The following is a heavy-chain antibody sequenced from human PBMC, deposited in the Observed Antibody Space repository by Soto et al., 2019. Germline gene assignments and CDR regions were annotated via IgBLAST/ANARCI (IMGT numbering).Heavy chain of an antibody. D-gene: IGHD3-10*01. CDR1: GYTFTSYG. CDR2: ISAYNGNT. Sequence: QVQLVQSGAEVKKPGASVKVSCKASGYTFTSYGISWVRQAPGQGLEWMGWISAYNGNTNYAQKLQGRVTMTTDTSTSTAYLELRSLRSDDTAVYYCARDYDAFYGSGSYMNLDYWGQGTLVTVSS. J-gene: IGHJ4*02. CDR3: ARDYDAFYGSGSYMNLDY. V-gene: IGHV1-18*04.